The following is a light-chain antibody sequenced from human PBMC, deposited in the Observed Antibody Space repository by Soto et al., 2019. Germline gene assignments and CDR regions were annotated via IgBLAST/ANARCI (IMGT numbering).Light chain of an antibody. Sequence: QSALTQPASVSGSPGQSITISCTGTSSDIGGYNYVSWYQQHPGNPPKLRIYEVSNRPSGVSNRFSGSKSGNTASLTISGLQAEDEADYYCSSHTTSNTQVFGGGTKLTVL. J-gene: IGLJ3*02. CDR1: SSDIGGYNY. CDR2: EVS. V-gene: IGLV2-14*01. CDR3: SSHTTSNTQV.